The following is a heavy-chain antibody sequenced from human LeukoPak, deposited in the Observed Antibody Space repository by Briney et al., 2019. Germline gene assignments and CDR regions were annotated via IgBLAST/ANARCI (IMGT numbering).Heavy chain of an antibody. J-gene: IGHJ1*01. CDR3: ARAPSEIGGYYPEYFRH. CDR1: GFTFSTYW. Sequence: PGGSLRLSCAASGFTFSTYWMHWVRQAPGKGLVWVSRIKSDGSTNYADSVKGRFTIFRGNAKNTVSLQMNSLRPEDTGVYYCARAPSEIGGYYPEYFRHWGQGTLVTVSS. D-gene: IGHD3-22*01. CDR2: IKSDGST. V-gene: IGHV3-74*01.